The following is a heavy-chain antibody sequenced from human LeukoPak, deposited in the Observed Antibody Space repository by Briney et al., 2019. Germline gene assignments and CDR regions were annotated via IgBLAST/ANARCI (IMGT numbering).Heavy chain of an antibody. D-gene: IGHD4-17*01. J-gene: IGHJ6*04. V-gene: IGHV1-2*04. CDR1: GYTFTGYY. Sequence: GASVIVSRKASGYTFTGYYMHWVRQAPGQGLEWMGWINPNSGGTNFAHQGWVTMTRDTSISTAYMELSRLRSDDMAVYYCARQEVTTKYYGMDVWGKGTTVTVSS. CDR3: ARQEVTTKYYGMDV. CDR2: INPNSGGT.